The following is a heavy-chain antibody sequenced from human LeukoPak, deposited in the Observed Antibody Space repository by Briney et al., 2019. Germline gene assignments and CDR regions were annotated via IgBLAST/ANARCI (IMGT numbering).Heavy chain of an antibody. CDR3: ARDKWGGSYYRSYYYMDV. Sequence: ASVKVSCKASGYTFTGYYMHWVRQAPGQGLEWMGWINPNSGGTNYAQKFQGRVTMTRDTSISTAYMELSRLRSDDTAVYYCARDKWGGSYYRSYYYMDVWGKGTTVTVSS. V-gene: IGHV1-2*02. CDR2: INPNSGGT. D-gene: IGHD1-26*01. J-gene: IGHJ6*03. CDR1: GYTFTGYY.